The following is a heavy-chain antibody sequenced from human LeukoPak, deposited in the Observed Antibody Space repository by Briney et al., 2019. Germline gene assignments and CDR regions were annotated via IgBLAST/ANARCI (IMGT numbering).Heavy chain of an antibody. V-gene: IGHV4-59*08. Sequence: SETLSLTCTVSGGSISSYYWSWIRQPPGEGLEWIGYIYYSGSTNYNPSLKSRVTISVDTSKNQFSLKLSSVTAADTAVYYCATTTVTPYYYYYGMDVWGQGATVTVSS. D-gene: IGHD4-17*01. CDR2: IYYSGST. CDR1: GGSISSYY. J-gene: IGHJ6*02. CDR3: ATTTVTPYYYYYGMDV.